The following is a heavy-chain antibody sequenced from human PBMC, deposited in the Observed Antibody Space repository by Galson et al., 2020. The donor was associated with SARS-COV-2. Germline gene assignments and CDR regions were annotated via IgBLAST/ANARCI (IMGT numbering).Heavy chain of an antibody. CDR3: AREVGGGVGFLEWLKKYNWFDP. D-gene: IGHD3-3*01. J-gene: IGHJ5*02. CDR1: GFTFSSYS. V-gene: IGHV3-21*01. CDR2: ISSSSSYI. Sequence: GGSLRLSCAASGFTFSSYSMNWVRQAPGKGLEWVSSISSSSSYIYYADSVKGRFTISRDNAKNSLYLQMNSLRAEDTAVYYCAREVGGGVGFLEWLKKYNWFDPWGQGTLVTVSS.